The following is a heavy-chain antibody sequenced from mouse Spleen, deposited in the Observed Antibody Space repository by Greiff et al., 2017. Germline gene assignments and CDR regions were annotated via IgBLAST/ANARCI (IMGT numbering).Heavy chain of an antibody. V-gene: IGHV1-15*01. CDR3: TPANWDPHWYFDV. CDR2: IDPETGGT. CDR1: GYTFTDYE. D-gene: IGHD4-1*01. J-gene: IGHJ1*01. Sequence: QVQLQQSGAELVRPGASVTLSCKASGYTFTDYEMHWVKQIPVHGLEWIGAIDPETGGTAYNQKFKGKAILTADKSSSTAYMELRSLTSEDSAVYYCTPANWDPHWYFDVWGAGTTVTVSS.